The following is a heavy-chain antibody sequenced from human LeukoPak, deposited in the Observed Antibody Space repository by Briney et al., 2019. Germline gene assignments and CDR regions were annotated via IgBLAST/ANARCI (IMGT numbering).Heavy chain of an antibody. CDR2: INPSSGGT. CDR1: GNTFTDYY. V-gene: IGHV1-2*02. Sequence: ASVKVSCKASGNTFTDYYIHWVRQAPGQGLEWMGWINPSSGGTNYAQKFQGRVTMTRDTSISTVYMELSRLRSDDTAVYYCARDQGVAARFFDYWGQGTLVTVSS. J-gene: IGHJ4*02. CDR3: ARDQGVAARFFDY. D-gene: IGHD6-6*01.